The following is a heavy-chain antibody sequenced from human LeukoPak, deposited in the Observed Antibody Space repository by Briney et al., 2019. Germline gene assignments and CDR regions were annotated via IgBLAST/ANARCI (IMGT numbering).Heavy chain of an antibody. CDR1: GFTFSSYA. Sequence: PGGSLRLSCAASGFTFSSYAMYWVRQAPGKGLKWVALISKDGSDEDHADSVKGRFTISRDNSKDTLYLQMISLRIEDTVVYYCAREAYYGSGRSRQPSPVWGQGTLVTVSS. CDR3: AREAYYGSGRSRQPSPV. J-gene: IGHJ4*02. CDR2: ISKDGSDE. D-gene: IGHD3-10*01. V-gene: IGHV3-30*01.